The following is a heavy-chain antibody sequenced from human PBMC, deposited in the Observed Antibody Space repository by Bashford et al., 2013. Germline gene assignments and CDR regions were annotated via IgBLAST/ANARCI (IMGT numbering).Heavy chain of an antibody. V-gene: IGHV1-69*01. CDR3: ARRGLRFLEWLDRPKTYYYYMDV. D-gene: IGHD3-3*01. CDR2: IIPIFGTA. J-gene: IGHJ6*03. Sequence: WVRQAPGQGLEWMGGIIPIFGTANYAQKFQGRVTITADESTSTAYMELSSLRSEDTAVYYCARRGLRFLEWLDRPKTYYYYMDVWGKGTTVTVSS.